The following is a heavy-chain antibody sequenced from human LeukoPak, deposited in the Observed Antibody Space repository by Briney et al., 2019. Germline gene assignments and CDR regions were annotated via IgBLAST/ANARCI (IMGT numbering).Heavy chain of an antibody. CDR3: ARDDTVTKSVTVDY. J-gene: IGHJ4*02. CDR2: INPNSGGT. CDR1: GYTFSSYG. Sequence: GASVKVSCKASGYTFSSYGFTWVRQAPGQGLEWMGWINPNSGGTNYAQKFQGGVTMTRDTSISTAYMELSRLRSDDTAVYYCARDDTVTKSVTVDYWGQGTLVTVSS. V-gene: IGHV1-2*02. D-gene: IGHD4-11*01.